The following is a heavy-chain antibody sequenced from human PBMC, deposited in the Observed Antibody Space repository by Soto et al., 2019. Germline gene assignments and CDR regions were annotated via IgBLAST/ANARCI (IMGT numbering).Heavy chain of an antibody. CDR3: ARGWRVRGGDAFDI. V-gene: IGHV4-31*03. Sequence: QVQLQESGPGLVKPSQTLSLTCTVSGGSISSGGYYWSWIRQHPGKGLEWIGYIYYSGSTYYNPSLKSRVTXXVXTXXNQFSLKLSSVTAADTAVYYCARGWRVRGGDAFDIWGQGTMVTVSS. D-gene: IGHD3-10*01. CDR1: GGSISSGGYY. J-gene: IGHJ3*02. CDR2: IYYSGST.